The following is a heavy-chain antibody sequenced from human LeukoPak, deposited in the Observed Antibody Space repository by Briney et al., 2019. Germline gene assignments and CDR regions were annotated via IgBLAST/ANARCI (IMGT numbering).Heavy chain of an antibody. J-gene: IGHJ6*02. D-gene: IGHD2-2*01. CDR1: GFTFSSYG. CDR3: AKDHCSSTSCYYYNYGMDV. V-gene: IGHV3-30*18. CDR2: ISYDGSNK. Sequence: GGSLRLSCAASGFTFSSYGMHWVRQAPGKGLEWVAVISYDGSNKYYADSVKGRFTISRDNSKNTLYLQMNSLRAEDTAVYYCAKDHCSSTSCYYYNYGMDVWGQGTTVTVSS.